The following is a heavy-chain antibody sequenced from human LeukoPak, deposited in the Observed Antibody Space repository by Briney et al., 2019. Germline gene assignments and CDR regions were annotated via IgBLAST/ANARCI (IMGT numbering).Heavy chain of an antibody. CDR2: MNPNSGNT. V-gene: IGHV1-8*01. CDR3: ARGKGAGTSRHPCVVTSYNWFDP. D-gene: IGHD6-13*01. Sequence: GASVKVSCKASGYTFTSYDINWVRQATGQGLEWMGWMNPNSGNTGYAQKFQGRVTMTRSTSISTAYMELSSLRSEDTAVYYCARGKGAGTSRHPCVVTSYNWFDPWGQGTLVTVSS. CDR1: GYTFTSYD. J-gene: IGHJ5*02.